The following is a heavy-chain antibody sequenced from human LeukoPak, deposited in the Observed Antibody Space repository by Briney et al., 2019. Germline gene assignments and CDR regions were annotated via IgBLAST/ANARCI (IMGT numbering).Heavy chain of an antibody. Sequence: PGGSLRLFCAASGFTVSSNYMSWVRQAPGKGLEWVSVIYSGGSTYYADSVKGRFTISRHNTKNTLYLQMNSLRAEDTTVYYCARDYFYYGMYVWGQGTTVTVSS. V-gene: IGHV3-53*04. CDR1: GFTVSSNY. CDR3: ARDYFYYGMYV. J-gene: IGHJ6*02. CDR2: IYSGGST.